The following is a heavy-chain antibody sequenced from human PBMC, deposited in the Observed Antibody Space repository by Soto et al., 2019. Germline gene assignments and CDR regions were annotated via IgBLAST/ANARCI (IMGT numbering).Heavy chain of an antibody. J-gene: IGHJ4*02. CDR2: SNSNSGNS. D-gene: IGHD6-19*01. CDR3: AREGIAVAGYDY. Sequence: GASVKVSCKASGYTFTSYNINWVRQAPGQGLEWVAGSNSNSGNSDHAQKFQGRVTITADESTSTAYMELSSLRSEDTAVYYCAREGIAVAGYDYWGQGTLVTVSS. CDR1: GYTFTSYN. V-gene: IGHV1-8*01.